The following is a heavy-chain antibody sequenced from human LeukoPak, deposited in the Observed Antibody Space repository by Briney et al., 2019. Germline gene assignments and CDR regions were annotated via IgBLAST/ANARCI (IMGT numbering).Heavy chain of an antibody. Sequence: ASVKVSCTASGYTFTSYDINWVRQATGQGLEWMGWMNPNSGNTGYAQKFQGRVTMTRNTSISTAYMELSSLRSEDTAVYYCYDSSGYGAFDIWGQGTLVTVSS. CDR2: MNPNSGNT. V-gene: IGHV1-8*01. J-gene: IGHJ3*02. D-gene: IGHD3-22*01. CDR1: GYTFTSYD. CDR3: YDSSGYGAFDI.